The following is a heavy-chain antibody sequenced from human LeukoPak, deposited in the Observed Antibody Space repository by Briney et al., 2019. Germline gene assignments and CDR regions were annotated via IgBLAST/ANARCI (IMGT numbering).Heavy chain of an antibody. CDR3: ARGWSGCYDH. D-gene: IGHD3-3*01. CDR2: ISSGSIFI. J-gene: IGHJ4*02. Sequence: PGGSLRLSCVASGFTFSNYSMNWLRQAPGQGLEWVASISSGSIFINYADSVKGRFTISRDNAKKALYLQMNSLRTDDTAVYFCARGWSGCYDHWGQGILVTVSS. V-gene: IGHV3-21*01. CDR1: GFTFSNYS.